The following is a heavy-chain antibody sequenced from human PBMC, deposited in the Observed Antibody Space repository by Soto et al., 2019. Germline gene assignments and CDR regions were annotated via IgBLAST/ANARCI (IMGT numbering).Heavy chain of an antibody. CDR3: ANVLRYFDDLDAFDI. CDR1: GFTFSSYS. V-gene: IGHV3-48*01. D-gene: IGHD3-9*01. Sequence: PGGSLRLSCAASGFTFSSYSMNWVRQAPGKGLEWVSYISSSSSTIYYADSVKGRFTISRDNAKNSLYLQMNSLRAEDTAVYYCANVLRYFDDLDAFDIWGQGTMVPVSS. J-gene: IGHJ3*02. CDR2: ISSSSSTI.